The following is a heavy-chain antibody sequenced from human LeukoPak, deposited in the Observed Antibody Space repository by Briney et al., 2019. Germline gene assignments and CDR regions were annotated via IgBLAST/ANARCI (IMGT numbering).Heavy chain of an antibody. CDR3: AKDSYDSSDSRYDY. D-gene: IGHD3-22*01. V-gene: IGHV3-23*01. CDR1: GFTFSDYA. Sequence: GGSLRLSCAASGFTFSDYAMSWVRQAPGKGLEWVSAISDRGDRTWDADSVKGRVTISRDNYKNTLFLQMNSLRAEDTAIYYCAKDSYDSSDSRYDYWGQGTLVTVSS. J-gene: IGHJ4*02. CDR2: ISDRGDRT.